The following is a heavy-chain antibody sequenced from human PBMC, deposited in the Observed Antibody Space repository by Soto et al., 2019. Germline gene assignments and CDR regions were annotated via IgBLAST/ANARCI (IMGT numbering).Heavy chain of an antibody. J-gene: IGHJ5*02. CDR2: IYYIGST. V-gene: IGHV4-39*01. D-gene: IGHD3-3*01. CDR3: ARHSAQWADPYDFWSGTYNWFDP. CDR1: GCPIRSSSFF. Sequence: PSETPFPTRPVPGCPIRSSSFFLGLVRQPPREGVGGVGSIYYIGSTYYNPSLKSRVTISVDTSKNQFSLKLSSVTAADTAVYYCARHSAQWADPYDFWSGTYNWFDPWGQGTLVTVSS.